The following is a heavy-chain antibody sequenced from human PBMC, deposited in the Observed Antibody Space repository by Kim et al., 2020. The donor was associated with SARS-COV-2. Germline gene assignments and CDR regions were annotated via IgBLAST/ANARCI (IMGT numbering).Heavy chain of an antibody. CDR3: AMGYDILTDFDY. Sequence: GGSLRLSCAASRFTFSSYWMHWVRQAPGKGLVWVSRINPDGSSTSYADSVKGRFSISRDNAKNTLYLQMNSLRAEDTAVYYCAMGYDILTDFDYWGQGTLVTVSS. V-gene: IGHV3-74*01. CDR2: INPDGSST. CDR1: RFTFSSYW. D-gene: IGHD3-9*01. J-gene: IGHJ4*02.